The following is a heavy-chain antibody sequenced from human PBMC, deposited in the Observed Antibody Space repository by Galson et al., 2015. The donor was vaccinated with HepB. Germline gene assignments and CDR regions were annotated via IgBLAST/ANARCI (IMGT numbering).Heavy chain of an antibody. CDR2: VTGNGGYT. V-gene: IGHV3-23*01. CDR3: AKDGLHWHDQ. D-gene: IGHD1-1*01. J-gene: IGHJ4*02. CDR1: GFTFSTYA. Sequence: SLRLSCAGTGFTFSTYALSWVRQAPGKGLEWVAVVTGNGGYTDYTESMKGRFTISRDNSKNTLYLQVNRLRADDTAVYYCAKDGLHWHDQWGQGTLVTVSS.